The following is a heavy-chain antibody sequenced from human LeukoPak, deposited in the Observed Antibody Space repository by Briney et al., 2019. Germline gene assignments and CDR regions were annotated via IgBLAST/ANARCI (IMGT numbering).Heavy chain of an antibody. CDR3: ARVVRDGYGSSGYYYDYGMDV. CDR2: IYYSEST. V-gene: IGHV4-30-4*01. J-gene: IGHJ6*02. D-gene: IGHD3-22*01. Sequence: SETLSLTCTVSGGSISSGDYYWSWIRQPPGKGLEWIGYIYYSESTYYNPSLKSRVTISVDTSKNQFSLKLSSVTAADTAVYYCARVVRDGYGSSGYYYDYGMDVWGQGTTVTVSS. CDR1: GGSISSGDYY.